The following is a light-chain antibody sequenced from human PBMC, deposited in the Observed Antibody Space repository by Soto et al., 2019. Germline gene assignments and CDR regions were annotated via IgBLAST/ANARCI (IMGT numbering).Light chain of an antibody. J-gene: IGLJ3*02. CDR1: TSDIGSNT. V-gene: IGLV1-44*01. CDR3: EAWDDSLNGLV. CDR2: ANN. Sequence: QSVLTQPPSASGTPGQKITISCSGSTSDIGSNTVNWYQQVPGTAPKLLIYANNQRPSGVPDRFSGSKSGTSASLAISGLQSEDEADYYCEAWDDSLNGLVFDGGTKLTVL.